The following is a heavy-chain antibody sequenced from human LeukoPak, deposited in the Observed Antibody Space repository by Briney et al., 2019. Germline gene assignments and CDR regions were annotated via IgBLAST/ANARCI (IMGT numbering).Heavy chain of an antibody. J-gene: IGHJ4*02. CDR3: AKDRYGSGNNYLDA. CDR2: MSYDGTKE. CDR1: GFSFSSYA. D-gene: IGHD3-10*01. V-gene: IGHV3-30*18. Sequence: GRSLRLSCAASGFSFSSYAMHWVRQAPAKGLEWVAFMSYDGTKEHYADSVKGRFTISRDNSMNTLYPQINSLGPEDTAVYYCAKDRYGSGNNYLDAWGQGTLVTVSS.